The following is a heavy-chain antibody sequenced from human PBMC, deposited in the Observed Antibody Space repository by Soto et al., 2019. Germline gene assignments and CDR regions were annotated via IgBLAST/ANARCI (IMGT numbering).Heavy chain of an antibody. Sequence: QITLKESGPTLVKPTQTLTLTCTFSGFSLNSTAVGVNWIRQPPRKALEWLALIYWNDDNHYSPSLRSRLTITKHTSKNQVVLTMTNMDPMDTATYYCAHGSGWLSDYWGQGTLVTVSS. CDR3: AHGSGWLSDY. D-gene: IGHD6-19*01. V-gene: IGHV2-5*01. J-gene: IGHJ4*02. CDR2: IYWNDDN. CDR1: GFSLNSTAVG.